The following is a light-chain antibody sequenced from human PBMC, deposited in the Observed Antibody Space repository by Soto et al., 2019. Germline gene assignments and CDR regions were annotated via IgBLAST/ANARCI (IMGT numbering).Light chain of an antibody. CDR2: GAS. Sequence: EIVLTQSPATLSLSPGERATLSCRASQTVSSNLAWYQQKPGQAPRLLIHGASTRATGVPARFSGGGSGTDFTLTISSLQSEDFAVYYCQQYHNWPPQYTFGQGTKLQIK. CDR1: QTVSSN. V-gene: IGKV3-15*01. CDR3: QQYHNWPPQYT. J-gene: IGKJ2*01.